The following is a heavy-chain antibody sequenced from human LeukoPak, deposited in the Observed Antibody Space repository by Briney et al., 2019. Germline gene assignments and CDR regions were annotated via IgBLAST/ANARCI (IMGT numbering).Heavy chain of an antibody. CDR3: ARDKYYYGSGSWRYYYYGMDV. V-gene: IGHV3-7*01. D-gene: IGHD3-10*01. CDR2: IKQDGSEK. Sequence: GGSLRLSCAASGLTFSSYWMSWVRQAPGKGLQWVANIKQDGSEKYYVDSVKGRFTISRDNAKNSLYLQMNSLRAEDTAVYYCARDKYYYGSGSWRYYYYGMDVWGQGTTVTVSS. J-gene: IGHJ6*02. CDR1: GLTFSSYW.